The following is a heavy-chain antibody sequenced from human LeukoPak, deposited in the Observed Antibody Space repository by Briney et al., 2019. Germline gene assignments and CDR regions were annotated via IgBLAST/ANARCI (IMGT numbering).Heavy chain of an antibody. CDR1: GYTFTSYG. J-gene: IGHJ4*02. CDR2: ISAYNGNT. CDR3: AREARAAPVDY. Sequence: ASVNVSCRASGYTFTSYGISWVRQAPGQGLEWMGWISAYNGNTNYAQKLQGRVTMTTDTSTSTAYMELRSLRSDDTAVYYCAREARAAPVDYWGQGTLVTGSS. D-gene: IGHD2-15*01. V-gene: IGHV1-18*01.